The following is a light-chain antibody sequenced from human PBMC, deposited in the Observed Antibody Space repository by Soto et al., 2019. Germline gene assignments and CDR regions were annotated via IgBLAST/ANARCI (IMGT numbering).Light chain of an antibody. J-gene: IGKJ4*01. CDR2: AAS. Sequence: DIQMTQSPSSLSASVGDRVTITCRASQSISSYLNWYQQKPGKAPKLLIYAASTLQSGVPSRCIGSGSGTDFTLTISSLQPEDFATYYCRQRYSTPQLTFGGGTKVEIK. CDR3: RQRYSTPQLT. CDR1: QSISSY. V-gene: IGKV1-39*01.